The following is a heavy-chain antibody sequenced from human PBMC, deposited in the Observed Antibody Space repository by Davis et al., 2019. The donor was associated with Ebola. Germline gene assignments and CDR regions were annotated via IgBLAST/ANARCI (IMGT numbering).Heavy chain of an antibody. CDR2: IKSNTDGGTT. D-gene: IGHD6-6*01. V-gene: IGHV3-15*01. Sequence: GESLKISCAASGFTFSSYAMSWVRQAPGKGLEWVGRIKSNTDGGTTDYAAPVKGRFIISRDDSKDMLYLQMNGLKTEDTAVYYCTKAVLGYWGQGTLVTVSS. J-gene: IGHJ4*02. CDR1: GFTFSSYA. CDR3: TKAVLGY.